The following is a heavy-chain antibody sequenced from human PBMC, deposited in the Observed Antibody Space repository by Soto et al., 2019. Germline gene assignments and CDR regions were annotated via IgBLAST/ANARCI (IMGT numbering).Heavy chain of an antibody. J-gene: IGHJ3*02. CDR2: LNSGGNT. V-gene: IGHV3-53*04. CDR3: ARGRITWELRDAFDI. Sequence: EVQLVESGGGLVQTGGSLRLSCVASGFIVSNNDMSWVRKAPGKGLEWVSVLNSGGNTYYADSVKGRFTISRHTSKNTVYLQMDGLRPEDTAVYYCARGRITWELRDAFDIWGQGTMVTVSS. CDR1: GFIVSNND. D-gene: IGHD1-26*01.